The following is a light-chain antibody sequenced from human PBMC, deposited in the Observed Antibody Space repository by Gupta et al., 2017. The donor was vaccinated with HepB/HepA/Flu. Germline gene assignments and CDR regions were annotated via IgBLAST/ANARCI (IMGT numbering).Light chain of an antibody. CDR3: VSYTSTMPVV. J-gene: IGLJ2*01. Sequence: QSALPQPASVSGSPGQSITISCTGTSSDVGGYNFVSWYQQHPGKAPKLIIYDVTYRPSGVSNRFSGAKSGNTASLTSSGLQAEDEANYDCVSYTSTMPVVFGGGTKLTVL. CDR1: SSDVGGYNF. V-gene: IGLV2-14*03. CDR2: DVT.